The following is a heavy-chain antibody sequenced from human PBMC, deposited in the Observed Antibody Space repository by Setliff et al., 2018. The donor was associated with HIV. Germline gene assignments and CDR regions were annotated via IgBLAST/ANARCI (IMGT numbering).Heavy chain of an antibody. D-gene: IGHD3-3*01. J-gene: IGHJ6*02. Sequence: ASVKVSCKASGGTFSNYAISWVRQAPGQGLEWMGWINPNSGGTNYAQKFQGRVTMTRDTSISTAYMELRRLRSDDTAVYYCARDRSDYYYYYGMDVWGQGTTVTVSS. CDR3: ARDRSDYYYYYGMDV. V-gene: IGHV1-2*02. CDR1: GGTFSNYA. CDR2: INPNSGGT.